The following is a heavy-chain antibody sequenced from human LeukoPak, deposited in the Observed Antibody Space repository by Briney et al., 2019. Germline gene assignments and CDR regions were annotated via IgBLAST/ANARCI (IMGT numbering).Heavy chain of an antibody. V-gene: IGHV3-49*04. J-gene: IGHJ4*02. D-gene: IGHD3-10*01. CDR1: GFTFSSYS. Sequence: SLSLSCAASGFTFSSYSMNWVRQAPGKGLEWVGFIRSKAYGGTTEYAASVKGRFTISRDDSNSIAYLQMNSLKTEDTAVYYCTIYYGSGSYYSKFDYWGQGTLVTVSS. CDR2: IRSKAYGGTT. CDR3: TIYYGSGSYYSKFDY.